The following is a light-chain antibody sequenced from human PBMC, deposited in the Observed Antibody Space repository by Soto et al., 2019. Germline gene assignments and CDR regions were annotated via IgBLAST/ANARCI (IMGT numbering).Light chain of an antibody. CDR3: SSYAGSNNYV. CDR1: SSDVDGYNY. CDR2: DVS. J-gene: IGLJ1*01. V-gene: IGLV2-8*01. Sequence: QSVLTQPPSASGSPGQSVTISCTGTSSDVDGYNYVSWYQHHPGKAPKLMIYDVSKRPSGVPDRFSGSKSGNTASLTVSGLQAEDEADYYCSSYAGSNNYVFGTGTKVTVL.